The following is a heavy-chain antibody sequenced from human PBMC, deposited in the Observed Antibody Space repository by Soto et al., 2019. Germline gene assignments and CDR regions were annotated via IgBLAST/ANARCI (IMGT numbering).Heavy chain of an antibody. CDR2: IYWDDDK. CDR1: GFSLTSRPVG. J-gene: IGHJ4*02. CDR3: AHRRNYDGSWNEGVFDY. D-gene: IGHD3-16*01. V-gene: IGHV2-5*02. Sequence: QITLKESGPTLVKPTQTLTLTCTFSGFSLTSRPVGVGWVRQPPGKALEWLAFIYWDDDKRYSPSLRSTLTVTKDASKNQVVLTLTNMDPVDTATYYCAHRRNYDGSWNEGVFDYWGQGILVTFSS.